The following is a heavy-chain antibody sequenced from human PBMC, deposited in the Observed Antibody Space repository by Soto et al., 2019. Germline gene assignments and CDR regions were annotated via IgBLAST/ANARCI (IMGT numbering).Heavy chain of an antibody. CDR3: AREGFYYYYGMDV. V-gene: IGHV3-48*01. CDR1: GFTFSSYS. Sequence: GGSLRLSCAASGFTFSSYSMNWVRQAPGKGLEWVSYISSSSSTIYYADSVKGRFTISRDNAKNSLYLQMNSLRAEDTAVYYCAREGFYYYYGMDVWGQGTTVTVSS. CDR2: ISSSSSTI. J-gene: IGHJ6*02.